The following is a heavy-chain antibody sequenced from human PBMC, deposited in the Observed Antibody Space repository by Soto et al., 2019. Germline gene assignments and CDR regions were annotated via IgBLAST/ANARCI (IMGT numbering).Heavy chain of an antibody. CDR3: ARGGLVYCRGGSCPYNCLDP. CDR2: ISPNNGNT. V-gene: IGHV1-18*01. CDR1: GYTFTSYG. Sequence: AAVKVSCKASGYTFTSYGISWVRQAPGQGLEGMGWISPNNGNTNYAQKLQGRVTMTTDTSTSTAYMELRSLRSDDTAVYYCARGGLVYCRGGSCPYNCLDPWGQGILVTVSS. J-gene: IGHJ5*02. D-gene: IGHD2-15*01.